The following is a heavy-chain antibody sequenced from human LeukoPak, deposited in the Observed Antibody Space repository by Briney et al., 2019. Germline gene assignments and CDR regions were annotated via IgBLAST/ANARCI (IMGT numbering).Heavy chain of an antibody. CDR3: ARELGIAAAGNTGSGLLQYYYYYMDV. J-gene: IGHJ6*03. V-gene: IGHV3-48*04. CDR1: GFTFSSYG. D-gene: IGHD6-13*01. Sequence: PGGSLRLSCAASGFTFSSYGMSWVRQAPGKGLEWVSYISSSSSTIYYADSVKGRFTISRDNAKNSLYLQMNSLRAEDTAVYYCARELGIAAAGNTGSGLLQYYYYYMDVWGKGTTVTVSS. CDR2: ISSSSSTI.